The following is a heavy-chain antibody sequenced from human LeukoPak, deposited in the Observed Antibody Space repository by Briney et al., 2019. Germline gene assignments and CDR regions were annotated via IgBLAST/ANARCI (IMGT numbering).Heavy chain of an antibody. CDR1: GGSISSYY. Sequence: SETLSLTCTVSGGSISSYYWSWIRQPPGKGLEWIGYIYYSGSTNYNPSLKSRVTISVDTSKNQFSLKLSSVTAADTAVYYCARDGGWLGTYYYYYYMDVWGKGTTVTVSS. CDR3: ARDGGWLGTYYYYYYMDV. D-gene: IGHD6-19*01. J-gene: IGHJ6*03. CDR2: IYYSGST. V-gene: IGHV4-59*12.